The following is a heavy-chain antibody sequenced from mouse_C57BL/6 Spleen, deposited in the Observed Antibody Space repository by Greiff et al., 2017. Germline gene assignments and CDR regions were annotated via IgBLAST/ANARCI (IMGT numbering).Heavy chain of an antibody. J-gene: IGHJ3*01. CDR2: IDPETGDT. V-gene: IGHV14-4*01. D-gene: IGHD2-1*01. CDR3: TTKGSYYGNPGFAY. Sequence: EVQLHQSGAELVRPGASVKLSCTASGFTITDDYMHWVKQRPEQGLEWIGWIDPETGDTEYASKFPGKATITADTSSNTAYLQLSSLTSEDAAVYCGTTKGSYYGNPGFAYWGQGTLVTVSA. CDR1: GFTITDDY.